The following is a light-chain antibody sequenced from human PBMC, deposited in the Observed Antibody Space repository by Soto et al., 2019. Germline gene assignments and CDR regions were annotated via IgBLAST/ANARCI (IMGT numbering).Light chain of an antibody. V-gene: IGKV1-39*01. Sequence: DIPMTQSPSSLSASLGDSVTIXXRASQSIASYVNWYQQKPGKAPKLXILGAVILQSGVPSRFSGSGAGTDFTLTISSLQPEDFATYYCQRDYNNIRTFGQGTKVDIK. CDR3: QRDYNNIRT. J-gene: IGKJ1*01. CDR1: QSIASY. CDR2: GAV.